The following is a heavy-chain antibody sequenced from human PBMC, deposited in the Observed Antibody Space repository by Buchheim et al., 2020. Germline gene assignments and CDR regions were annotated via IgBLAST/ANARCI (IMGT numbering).Heavy chain of an antibody. CDR2: ISGSDERT. J-gene: IGHJ1*01. V-gene: IGHV3-23*01. CDR3: AKVGAAANIDMLFQH. CDR1: GFSISTYA. D-gene: IGHD6-13*01. Sequence: EVQLLESGGGLVQPGGSLRLSCAASGFSISTYAMSWFRQASGKGLEWVSGISGSDERTFYADSVKGRFTISRDTSKNTLYVQMNSLRVEDTAVYYCAKVGAAANIDMLFQHWGQGTL.